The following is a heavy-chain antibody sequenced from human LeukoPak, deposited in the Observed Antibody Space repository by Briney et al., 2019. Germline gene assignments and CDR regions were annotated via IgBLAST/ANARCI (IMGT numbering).Heavy chain of an antibody. CDR2: IKQGGSEK. CDR3: ARDVTFGVDYYYGMDV. D-gene: IGHD3-3*01. V-gene: IGHV3-7*05. J-gene: IGHJ6*02. CDR1: GFTFSSYW. Sequence: PGGSLRLSCAASGFTFSSYWMSWVRQAPGKGLEWVANIKQGGSEKYYVDSVKGRLTISRDNAKNSLYLQMNSLRAEDTAVYYCARDVTFGVDYYYGMDVWGQGTTVTVSS.